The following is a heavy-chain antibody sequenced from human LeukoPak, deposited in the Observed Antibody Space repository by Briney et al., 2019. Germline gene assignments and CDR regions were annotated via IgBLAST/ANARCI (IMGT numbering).Heavy chain of an antibody. D-gene: IGHD3-22*01. CDR1: VASVSGNY. CDR3: ASAREVSDSSCYTIDY. V-gene: IGHV4-34*01. CDR2: INHSGST. J-gene: IGHJ4*02. Sequence: SETLSLTSAHYVASVSGNYCCGMRQPPGKGLEWIGEINHSGSTNYNPSLKSRVTISVDTSKNQSSLKLSSMTAADTAVYYCASAREVSDSSCYTIDYWGQGTLVTVSS.